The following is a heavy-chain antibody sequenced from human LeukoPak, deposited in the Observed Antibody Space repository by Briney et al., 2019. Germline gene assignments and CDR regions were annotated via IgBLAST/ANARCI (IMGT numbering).Heavy chain of an antibody. CDR3: AGGGVGGLDY. CDR1: GGSFSGYY. CDR2: INHSGST. J-gene: IGHJ4*02. D-gene: IGHD3-10*01. Sequence: PSETLSLTCAVYGGSFSGYYWSWIRQPPGEGLEWIGEINHSGSTNYNPSLKSLVTISVDTSKNQFSLKPSSVTAADTAVYYCAGGGVGGLDYWGQGTLVTVSS. V-gene: IGHV4-34*01.